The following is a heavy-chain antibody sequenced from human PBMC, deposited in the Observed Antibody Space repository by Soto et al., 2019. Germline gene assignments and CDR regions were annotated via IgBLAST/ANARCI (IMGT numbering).Heavy chain of an antibody. CDR3: ARDLHRGSYQFYDY. CDR1: GGSISSGDYY. J-gene: IGHJ4*02. CDR2: IYYSGST. V-gene: IGHV4-30-4*01. D-gene: IGHD1-26*01. Sequence: SETLSLTCTVSGGSISSGDYYWSWIRQPPGKGLEWIGYIYYSGSTYYNPSLKSRVTISVDTSKNQFSLKLSSVTAADTAVYYCARDLHRGSYQFYDYWGQGPLVTVSS.